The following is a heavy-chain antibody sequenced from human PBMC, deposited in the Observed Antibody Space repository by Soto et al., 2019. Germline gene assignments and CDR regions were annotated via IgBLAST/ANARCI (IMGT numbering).Heavy chain of an antibody. CDR2: IYYSGST. Sequence: QVQLQESGPGLVKPSETLSLTCTVSGGSISGYYYSWIRQTPGKGLEWIGQIYYSGSTKYNPYLKSRVTMSVDTSKNQVSLKLTSVTAADTAVYYCAMVVTTLYNWFDPWGQGTLVSVSS. CDR3: AMVVTTLYNWFDP. J-gene: IGHJ5*02. V-gene: IGHV4-59*08. D-gene: IGHD4-4*01. CDR1: GGSISGYY.